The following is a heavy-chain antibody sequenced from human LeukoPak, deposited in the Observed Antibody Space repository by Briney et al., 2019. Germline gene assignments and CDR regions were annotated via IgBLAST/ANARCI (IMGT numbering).Heavy chain of an antibody. CDR3: AREFEGQEAGAYGSGSYDVFDI. V-gene: IGHV3-74*01. D-gene: IGHD3-10*01. J-gene: IGHJ3*02. Sequence: PGGSLRLSCAASGFTFSGSAMHWVRRAPGKGLVWVSRITSDASSTSYADSVKGRFTISRDNAKNTLYLRMNSLRAEDTAVYYCAREFEGQEAGAYGSGSYDVFDIWGQGTMVTVSS. CDR2: ITSDASST. CDR1: GFTFSGSA.